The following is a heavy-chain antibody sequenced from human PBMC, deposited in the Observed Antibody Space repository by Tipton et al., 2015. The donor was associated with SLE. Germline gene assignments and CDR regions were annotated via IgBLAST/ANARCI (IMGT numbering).Heavy chain of an antibody. Sequence: TLSLTCAVYGESLRNYFWTWIRQPPGKGPEWIGAIDLGGATNYNLSLKSRVTISVDTSKNHFSLRLNSVTAADMAVYYCAMRRPQFWCFDYWGQGNLVTVSS. J-gene: IGHJ4*02. CDR3: AMRRPQFWCFDY. D-gene: IGHD2-21*01. CDR2: IDLGGAT. CDR1: GESLRNYF. V-gene: IGHV4-34*01.